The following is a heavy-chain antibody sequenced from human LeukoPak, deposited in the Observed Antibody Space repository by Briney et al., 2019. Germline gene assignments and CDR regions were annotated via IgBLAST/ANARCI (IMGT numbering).Heavy chain of an antibody. CDR2: IIPIFGTA. V-gene: IGHV1-69*05. CDR1: GVTFRSYA. CDR3: ARTDLELRDFDY. D-gene: IGHD1-7*01. J-gene: IGHJ4*02. Sequence: SVKVSCKASGVTFRSYAISWVRQAPGQGLEWMGRIIPIFGTANYAQRFQGRLTITTDDSTSTAYMDLSSLRSEDTAVYYCARTDLELRDFDYWGQGTLVTVSS.